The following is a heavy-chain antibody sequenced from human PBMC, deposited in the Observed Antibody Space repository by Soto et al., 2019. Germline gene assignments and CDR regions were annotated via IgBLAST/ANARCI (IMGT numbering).Heavy chain of an antibody. J-gene: IGHJ6*02. CDR3: ARWAGQHYYFGMDV. V-gene: IGHV1-69*13. Sequence: PGASVKVSCKASGGYFGDDGISWVRQAPGQGLEWMGGIIPIFGRPNYAEKFQGRVTITEDESRSTVYMEFTSLRSEDTAIYYCARWAGQHYYFGMDVWGQGTTVTVSS. CDR2: IIPIFGRP. D-gene: IGHD3-3*02. CDR1: GGYFGDDG.